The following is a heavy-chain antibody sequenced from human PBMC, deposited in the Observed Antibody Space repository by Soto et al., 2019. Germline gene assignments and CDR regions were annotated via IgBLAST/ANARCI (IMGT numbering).Heavy chain of an antibody. CDR2: ISSSSRHI. V-gene: IGHV3-21*01. CDR1: GFTFSSYS. Sequence: EVQLVESGGGLVKPAGSLTLSCAASGFTFSSYSMNWVRQAPGKGLEWGSSISSSSRHIYYADSVKGRFTISRDNAKNSLYLQMNSLRAEDTAMYFCARDPSDLWEPDQYFPHWGQGSLVAVSS. J-gene: IGHJ1*01. D-gene: IGHD1-26*01. CDR3: ARDPSDLWEPDQYFPH.